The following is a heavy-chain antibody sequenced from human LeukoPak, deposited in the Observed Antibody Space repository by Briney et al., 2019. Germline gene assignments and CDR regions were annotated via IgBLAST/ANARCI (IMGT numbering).Heavy chain of an antibody. CDR1: GFTFSSYS. J-gene: IGHJ4*02. CDR2: MKEDGSEK. Sequence: GGSLRLSCAASGFTFSSYSMSWVRQAPGKGLEWVANMKEDGSEKYYMDSVKGRFTISRDNSKNTLYLQMNSLRAEDTAVYYCAKDPRAIVVVPAAIDYWGQGTLATVSS. CDR3: AKDPRAIVVVPAAIDY. D-gene: IGHD2-2*01. V-gene: IGHV3-7*03.